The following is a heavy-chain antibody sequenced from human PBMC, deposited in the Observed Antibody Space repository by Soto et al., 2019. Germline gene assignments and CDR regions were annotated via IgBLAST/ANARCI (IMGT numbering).Heavy chain of an antibody. V-gene: IGHV3-23*01. Sequence: GGSLRLSCAASGFTFSSYAMSWVRQAPGKGLEWVSAISGSGGSTYDVDSVKGRFTISRDNAKNSLYLQMNSLRAEDTAVYYCARDLRVVATTPTFDYLGQGTLVTVSS. CDR3: ARDLRVVATTPTFDY. CDR1: GFTFSSYA. D-gene: IGHD5-12*01. J-gene: IGHJ4*02. CDR2: ISGSGGST.